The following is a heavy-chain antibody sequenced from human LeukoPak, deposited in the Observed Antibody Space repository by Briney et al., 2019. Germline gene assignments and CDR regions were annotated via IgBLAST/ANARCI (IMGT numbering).Heavy chain of an antibody. CDR3: ARDESYVVPAATPPLN. CDR2: ISWNSGSI. V-gene: IGHV3-9*01. Sequence: GGSLRLSCAASGFTFDDYAMHWVRQAPGKGLEWVSGISWNSGSIGYADSVKGRFTISRDNAKNSLYLQMNSLRAEDTAVYYCARDESYVVPAATPPLNWGQGTLVTVSS. D-gene: IGHD2-2*01. J-gene: IGHJ4*02. CDR1: GFTFDDYA.